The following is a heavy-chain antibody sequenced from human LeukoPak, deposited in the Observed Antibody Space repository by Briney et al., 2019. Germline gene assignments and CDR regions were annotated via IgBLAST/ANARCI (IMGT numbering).Heavy chain of an antibody. CDR2: IYYSGST. CDR3: ASSYSSSRKVPEPNWFDP. Sequence: SETLSLTCAVYGGSFSSYYWGWIRQPPGKGLEWIGSIYYSGSTYYNPSLKSRVTISVDTSKNQFSLKLSSVTAADTAVYYCASSYSSSRKVPEPNWFDPWGQGTLVTVSS. V-gene: IGHV4-39*01. D-gene: IGHD6-6*01. CDR1: GGSFSSYY. J-gene: IGHJ5*02.